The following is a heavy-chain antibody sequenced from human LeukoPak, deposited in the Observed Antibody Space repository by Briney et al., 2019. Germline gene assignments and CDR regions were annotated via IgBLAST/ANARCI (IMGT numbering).Heavy chain of an antibody. CDR3: AIASGYFDY. CDR1: GDSLSSKSAA. V-gene: IGHV6-1*01. J-gene: IGHJ4*02. Sequence: SRTLSLTCALSGDSLSSKSAAWHWIRQAPARGLEWLARTYYRSKLYNEYAVSVKSRITINPDTSKNQFSLQLNSVTPEDTAVYYCAIASGYFDYWGQGTLVSVSS. D-gene: IGHD1-26*01. CDR2: TYYRSKLYN.